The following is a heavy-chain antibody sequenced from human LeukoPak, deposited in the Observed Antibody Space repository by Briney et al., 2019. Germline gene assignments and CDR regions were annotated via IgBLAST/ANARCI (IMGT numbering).Heavy chain of an antibody. V-gene: IGHV3-21*01. CDR2: LSSSSSYL. Sequence: PGGPLTHSCAASGFTFSNYNMLWAPQAPGKGLECVSSLSSSSSYLYYGAPVKGRFIISRVNDTDLLFLQTNTLRAHDTAVLFFARHRRRGSLDVWGRGTTVTVSS. CDR1: GFTFSNYN. D-gene: IGHD3-16*01. CDR3: ARHRRRGSLDV. J-gene: IGHJ6*02.